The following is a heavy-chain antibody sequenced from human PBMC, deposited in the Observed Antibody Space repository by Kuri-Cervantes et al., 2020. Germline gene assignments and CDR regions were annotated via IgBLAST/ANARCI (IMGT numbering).Heavy chain of an antibody. CDR1: GYTFTDYY. D-gene: IGHD6-13*01. V-gene: IGHV1-2*02. CDR3: ARDLDFISSSFFY. Sequence: ASVKVSCKASGYTFTDYYMHWVRLAPGQGLEWMGWINPNSGGADYAQKFQGRVTMTRDTSTSTVYMELSSLRSEDTAVYYCARDLDFISSSFFYWGQGTLVTVSS. J-gene: IGHJ4*02. CDR2: INPNSGGA.